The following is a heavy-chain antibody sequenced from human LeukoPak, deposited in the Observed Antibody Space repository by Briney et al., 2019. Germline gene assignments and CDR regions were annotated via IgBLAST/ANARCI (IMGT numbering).Heavy chain of an antibody. CDR1: GFTFSSYV. V-gene: IGHV3-23*01. Sequence: GGSLRPSCAASGFTFSSYVMSWVRQAPGKGLEWVSNIGGSVGSMFYAASVKGRFAISRDNSKKTLFLQMNNLRVEGTAVYYCAKRGNSWDLFDYWGQGTLVTVSS. J-gene: IGHJ4*02. CDR2: IGGSVGSM. CDR3: AKRGNSWDLFDY. D-gene: IGHD6-13*01.